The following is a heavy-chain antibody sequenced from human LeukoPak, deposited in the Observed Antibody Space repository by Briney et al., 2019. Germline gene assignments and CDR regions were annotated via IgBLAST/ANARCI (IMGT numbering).Heavy chain of an antibody. V-gene: IGHV3-33*01. J-gene: IGHJ4*02. D-gene: IGHD1-1*01. Sequence: GRSLRLSCAASGFSLSAYGVHWVRQAPGKGLEWVAVIWYDGTSKDYADSVKGRFTFSRDNSKNTLYLQMNSLTVEDTAVYYCARDLRNWKPFDYWGQGTLVTVSS. CDR3: ARDLRNWKPFDY. CDR1: GFSLSAYG. CDR2: IWYDGTSK.